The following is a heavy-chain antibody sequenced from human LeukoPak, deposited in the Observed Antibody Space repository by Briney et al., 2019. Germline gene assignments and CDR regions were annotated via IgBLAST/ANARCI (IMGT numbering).Heavy chain of an antibody. V-gene: IGHV4-59*01. Sequence: SETLSLTCTVSGGSISSYYWSWIRQPPGKGLERIGYIYYSGSTNYNPSLKSRVTISVDTSKNQFSVKLSSVTAADTAVYYCARGGSSWSFDYWGQGILVTVSS. D-gene: IGHD6-13*01. CDR3: ARGGSSWSFDY. J-gene: IGHJ4*02. CDR1: GGSISSYY. CDR2: IYYSGST.